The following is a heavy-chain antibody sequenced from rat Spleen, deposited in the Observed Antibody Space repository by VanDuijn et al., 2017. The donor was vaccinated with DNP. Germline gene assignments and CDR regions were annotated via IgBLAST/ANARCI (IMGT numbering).Heavy chain of an antibody. D-gene: IGHD1-1*01. J-gene: IGHJ2*01. CDR1: GFSITSNY. CDR2: INYSGST. V-gene: IGHV3-1*01. CDR3: ARDHYSAPPFDY. Sequence: EVQLQESGPGLMKPSQSLSLTCSVTGFSITSNYWAWIRKLPGNKMEWIGYINYSGSTGYNPSLKSRISITRDTSKNRFFLQLNSVTTEDTATYYCARDHYSAPPFDYWGQGVMVTVSS.